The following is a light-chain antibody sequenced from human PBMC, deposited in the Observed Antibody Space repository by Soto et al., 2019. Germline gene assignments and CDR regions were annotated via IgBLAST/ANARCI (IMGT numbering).Light chain of an antibody. CDR2: KDS. CDR3: QSADSSGTYPSGV. J-gene: IGLJ2*01. Sequence: SSELTQPPSVSVSPGQTARITCSGDALPKQYAYWYQQKPRQAPVLVIYKDSERPSGIPERFSGSSSGTTVTLTISGVQAEDEADYYCQSADSSGTYPSGVFGGGTKLTVL. CDR1: ALPKQY. V-gene: IGLV3-25*03.